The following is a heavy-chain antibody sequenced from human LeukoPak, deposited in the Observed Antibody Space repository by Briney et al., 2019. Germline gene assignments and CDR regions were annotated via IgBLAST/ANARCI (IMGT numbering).Heavy chain of an antibody. CDR3: ARGGGVTIFPDYHRYYMDV. CDR1: GYTFSNYY. J-gene: IGHJ6*03. V-gene: IGHV1-46*01. CDR2: INPSGGST. Sequence: ASVKVSCKASGYTFSNYYMHWVRQAPGQGLEWMGIINPSGGSTSCAQKFQGRVTMTRDTSTSTVYTELSSLRSEDTAVYYCARGGGVTIFPDYHRYYMDVWGKGTTVTISS. D-gene: IGHD3-9*01.